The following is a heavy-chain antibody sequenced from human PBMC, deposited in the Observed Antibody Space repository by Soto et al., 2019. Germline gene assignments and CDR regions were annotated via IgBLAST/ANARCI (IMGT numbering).Heavy chain of an antibody. CDR3: TRVGKWEICRFGADY. Sequence: EVQLVESGGGLVKPGRSLRLSCEGSGLTLGNYAISWFHQAPGKGLEWVGFIKTKTYGETTEYAASVKDRFIISRDDFKGTAYLQMTSLKTEDTAVYYCTRVGKWEICRFGADYWGQGTLVTVSS. V-gene: IGHV3-49*05. D-gene: IGHD1-26*01. J-gene: IGHJ4*02. CDR2: IKTKTYGETT. CDR1: GLTLGNYA.